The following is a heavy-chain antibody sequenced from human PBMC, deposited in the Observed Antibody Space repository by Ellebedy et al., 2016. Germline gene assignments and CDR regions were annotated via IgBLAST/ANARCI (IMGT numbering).Heavy chain of an antibody. D-gene: IGHD2-15*01. V-gene: IGHV3-11*05. CDR2: ISSSSSYT. CDR3: AREQGGYFDY. CDR1: GFTFSDYY. Sequence: GESLKISXAASGFTFSDYYMSWIRQAPGKGLEWVSYISSSSSYTNYADSVKGRFTISRDNAKNSLYLQMNSLRAEDTAVYYCAREQGGYFDYWGQGTLVTVSS. J-gene: IGHJ4*02.